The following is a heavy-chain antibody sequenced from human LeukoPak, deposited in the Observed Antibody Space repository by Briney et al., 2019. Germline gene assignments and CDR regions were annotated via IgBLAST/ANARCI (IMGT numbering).Heavy chain of an antibody. CDR2: INPNGGGT. J-gene: IGHJ4*02. CDR1: GYTFTGYY. D-gene: IGHD6-19*01. CDR3: ARVMNSSGSGFDY. Sequence: ASVKVSCKASGYTFTGYYMHWVRQAPGQGLEWMGWINPNGGGTNYAQKFQGRVTMTRDTSISTAYMELSRLRSDDTAVYYCARVMNSSGSGFDYWGQGTLVTVSS. V-gene: IGHV1-2*02.